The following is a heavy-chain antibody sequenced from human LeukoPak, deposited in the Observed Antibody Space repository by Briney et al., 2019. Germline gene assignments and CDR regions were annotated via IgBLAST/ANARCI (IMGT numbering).Heavy chain of an antibody. V-gene: IGHV4-34*01. Sequence: SETLSLNCAVYGGSFSGYYWSWIRQPPGKGLEWIGEINHSGSTNYNPSLKSRVTISVDTSKNQFSLKLSSVTAADTAVYYCARGGIVGANYFDYWGQGTLVTVSS. CDR3: ARGGIVGANYFDY. D-gene: IGHD1-26*01. CDR2: INHSGST. J-gene: IGHJ4*02. CDR1: GGSFSGYY.